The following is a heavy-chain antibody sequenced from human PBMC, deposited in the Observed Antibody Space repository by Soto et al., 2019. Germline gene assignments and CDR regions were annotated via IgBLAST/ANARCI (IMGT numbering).Heavy chain of an antibody. D-gene: IGHD2-15*01. V-gene: IGHV4-39*01. J-gene: IGHJ4*02. CDR1: GGSISSNSYY. Sequence: QLQLQESGPGLVKPSETLSLTCTVSGGSISSNSYYWGWIRQPPGKGLEWIGSIYYSGSTYYNPSLKSRVTISVDTSKNQFSLKLSSVTAAVTAVYYCARQRGYCSGGSCPCDYWGQGTLVTVSS. CDR3: ARQRGYCSGGSCPCDY. CDR2: IYYSGST.